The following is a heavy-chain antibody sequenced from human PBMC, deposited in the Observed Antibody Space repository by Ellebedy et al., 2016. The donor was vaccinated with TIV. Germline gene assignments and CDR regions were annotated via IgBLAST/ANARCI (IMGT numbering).Heavy chain of an antibody. J-gene: IGHJ4*02. CDR1: GFSFPDYT. D-gene: IGHD1/OR15-1a*01. CDR2: ITRDAGYT. V-gene: IGHV3-43*01. CDR3: ATEQRKYFDY. Sequence: GESLKISCEASGFSFPDYTMPWVRQAPGKDLEWVSFITRDAGYTYYADSVKGRFTISRDNSRYSLYLHMSSLRTEDTAFYYCATEQRKYFDYWGQGTVVTVSS.